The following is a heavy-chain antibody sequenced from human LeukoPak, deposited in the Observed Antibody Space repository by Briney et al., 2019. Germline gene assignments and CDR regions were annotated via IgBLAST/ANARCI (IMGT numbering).Heavy chain of an antibody. CDR3: AREESYGDYLGRVDY. CDR2: ISAYNGNT. Sequence: ASVKVSCKASGYTFTSYGISWVRQAPGQGLEWMGWISAYNGNTNYAQKLQGRVTMTPDTSTSTAYMELRSLRSDDTAVYYCAREESYGDYLGRVDYWGQGTLVTVSS. CDR1: GYTFTSYG. D-gene: IGHD4-17*01. J-gene: IGHJ4*02. V-gene: IGHV1-18*01.